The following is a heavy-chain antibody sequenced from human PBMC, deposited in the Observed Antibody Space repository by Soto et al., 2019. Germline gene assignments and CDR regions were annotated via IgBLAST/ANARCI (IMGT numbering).Heavy chain of an antibody. V-gene: IGHV5-10-1*01. Sequence: GEPLKISCKGSRYSFTSYGISWVRQMPGKGLEWMGRIDPSDSYTNYSPSFQGHVTISDDKSIRTAYLQWSSLKASDTAMYYCATDIAVVPAAIEDYWGQGTLVTVSS. D-gene: IGHD2-2*01. CDR1: RYSFTSYG. CDR3: ATDIAVVPAAIEDY. CDR2: IDPSDSYT. J-gene: IGHJ4*02.